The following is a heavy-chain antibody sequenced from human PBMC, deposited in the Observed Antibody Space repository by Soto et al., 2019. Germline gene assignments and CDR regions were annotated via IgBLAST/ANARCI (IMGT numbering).Heavy chain of an antibody. D-gene: IGHD6-13*01. J-gene: IGHJ4*02. CDR3: ARLIAAAGTPRDY. Sequence: GGSLRLSCAASGFTFSSYWMYWVRQAPGKGLVWVSRINSDGSSTSYADSVKGRFTISRDNAKNTLYLQMNSLRAEDTAVYYCARLIAAAGTPRDYWGQGTLVTVSS. CDR2: INSDGSST. V-gene: IGHV3-74*01. CDR1: GFTFSSYW.